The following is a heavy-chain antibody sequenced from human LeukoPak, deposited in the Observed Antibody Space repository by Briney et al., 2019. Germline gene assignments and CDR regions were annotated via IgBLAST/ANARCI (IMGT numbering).Heavy chain of an antibody. CDR1: GGSISSGGYS. CDR3: ARSPRGNFSWFDP. J-gene: IGHJ5*02. D-gene: IGHD2/OR15-2a*01. CDR2: IYYSGST. Sequence: SETLSLTCTVSGGSISSGGYSWSWIRQHPGKGLEWIGYIYYSGSTYYNPSLKSRVTISVDTSKNQFSLKLSSVTAADTAVYYCARSPRGNFSWFDPWGQGTLVTVS. V-gene: IGHV4-31*03.